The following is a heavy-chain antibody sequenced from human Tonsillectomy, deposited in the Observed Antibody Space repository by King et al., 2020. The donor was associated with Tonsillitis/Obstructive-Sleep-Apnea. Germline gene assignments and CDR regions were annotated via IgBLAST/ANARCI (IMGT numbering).Heavy chain of an antibody. CDR3: ARRVRYDSSGPLYFDS. Sequence: QLVQSGAEVKKPGESLKISCKGSGYSFTSYWIGWVRQMPGKGLEWMGIIYPGDSDTRYSPSFQGQVTISADKSISTAYLQWSSLKASDTAMYYCARRVRYDSSGPLYFDSWGQGTLVTVSS. D-gene: IGHD3-22*01. J-gene: IGHJ4*02. CDR2: IYPGDSDT. V-gene: IGHV5-51*01. CDR1: GYSFTSYW.